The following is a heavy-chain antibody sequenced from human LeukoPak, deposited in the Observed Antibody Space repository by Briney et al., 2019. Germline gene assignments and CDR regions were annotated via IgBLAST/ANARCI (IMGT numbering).Heavy chain of an antibody. D-gene: IGHD3-16*02. Sequence: ASVKVSCKASGYTFTNYGISWVRQAPGQGLEWMGWSSAYNGRTNYAQKFQGRVTMTTDTSTSTAYMELRSLTSDDTAMYYCARGLLTFGGVIGGPQALEYFQHWGQGTLVTVSP. CDR2: SSAYNGRT. CDR3: ARGLLTFGGVIGGPQALEYFQH. J-gene: IGHJ1*01. CDR1: GYTFTNYG. V-gene: IGHV1-18*01.